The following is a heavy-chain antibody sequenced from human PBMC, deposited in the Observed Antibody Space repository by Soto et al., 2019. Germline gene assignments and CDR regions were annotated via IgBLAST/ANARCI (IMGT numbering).Heavy chain of an antibody. Sequence: QVQLVQSGGEVKKPGASVMVSCKASGYTFTTYGISWVRQAPGQGLEWMGWISAYNGNTKYAQKFQGRVTMTTDTSTSTAYMELRGVKSDDTAMYYCARDGSADGGGYYNVGYWFDPWGQGTLVTVSS. CDR3: ARDGSADGGGYYNVGYWFDP. D-gene: IGHD3-9*01. CDR1: GYTFTTYG. V-gene: IGHV1-18*01. J-gene: IGHJ5*02. CDR2: ISAYNGNT.